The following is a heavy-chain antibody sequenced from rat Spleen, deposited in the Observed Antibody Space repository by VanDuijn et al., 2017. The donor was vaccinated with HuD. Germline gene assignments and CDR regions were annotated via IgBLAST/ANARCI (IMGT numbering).Heavy chain of an antibody. V-gene: IGHV5-22*01. D-gene: IGHD1-3*01. CDR3: ARPLNYGSYPYVMDA. J-gene: IGHJ4*01. CDR1: GFTFSDYY. CDR2: ISYEGSST. Sequence: EVQLVESGGGLVQPGRSMKLSCAASGFTFSDYYMAWVRQAPKKGLEWVASISYEGSSTYYGDSVKGRFTISRDNAKSTLYLQMNSLRSEDTATYYCARPLNYGSYPYVMDAWGQGASVTVSS.